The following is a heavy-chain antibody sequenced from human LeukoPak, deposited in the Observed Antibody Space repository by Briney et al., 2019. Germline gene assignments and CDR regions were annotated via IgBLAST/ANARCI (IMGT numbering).Heavy chain of an antibody. Sequence: SSETLSLTCAVSGGSISSGGYSWSWIRQPPGKGLEWIGYIYHSGSTYYNPSLKSRVTISVDRSKNQFSLKLSSVTAADTAVYYCARSSGYYPTYFDYWGQGTLVTVSS. CDR3: ARSSGYYPTYFDY. CDR1: GGSISSGGYS. CDR2: IYHSGST. J-gene: IGHJ4*02. D-gene: IGHD3-22*01. V-gene: IGHV4-30-2*01.